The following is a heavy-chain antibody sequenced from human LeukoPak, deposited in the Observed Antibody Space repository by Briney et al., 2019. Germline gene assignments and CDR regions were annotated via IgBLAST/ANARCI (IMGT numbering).Heavy chain of an antibody. CDR3: ARGSRRYCDY. D-gene: IGHD2-21*01. Sequence: GGSLRLSCAASGFTFSSYEMNWVRQAPGKGLEWVPYISSSGSTIYYADSVKGRFTISRDNAKNSLYLQMNSLRAEDTAVYYCARGSRRYCDYWGQGTLVTVSS. CDR2: ISSSGSTI. V-gene: IGHV3-48*03. CDR1: GFTFSSYE. J-gene: IGHJ4*02.